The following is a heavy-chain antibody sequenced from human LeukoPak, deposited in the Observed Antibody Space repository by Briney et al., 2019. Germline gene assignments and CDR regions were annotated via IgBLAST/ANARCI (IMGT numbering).Heavy chain of an antibody. J-gene: IGHJ5*02. D-gene: IGHD3-22*01. CDR2: IYYSATT. CDR1: GGSISSSSYY. V-gene: IGHV4-39*01. CDR3: ARSSGYLFDQ. Sequence: SETLSLTCTVSGGSISSSSYYWGWIRQPPGKGLEWIGSIYYSATTYYNPSLKSRVSISVDTSKNQFSLKLSSVSAADTAVYYCARSSGYLFDQWGQGTLVIVSS.